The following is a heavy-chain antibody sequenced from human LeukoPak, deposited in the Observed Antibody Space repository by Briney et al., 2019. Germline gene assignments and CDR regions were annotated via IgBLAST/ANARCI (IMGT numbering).Heavy chain of an antibody. D-gene: IGHD4-23*01. V-gene: IGHV3-74*01. CDR2: INSDGSST. J-gene: IGHJ6*03. CDR1: GFTFSSYW. CDR3: ARDRISVYGGNSYYYYYYMDV. Sequence: GGSLRLSCAASGFTFSSYWMHWVRQAPGKGLVWVSRINSDGSSTNYADSVKGRFTISRDNAKNTLYLQMNSLRAEDTAVYYCARDRISVYGGNSYYYYYYMDVWGKGTTVTVSS.